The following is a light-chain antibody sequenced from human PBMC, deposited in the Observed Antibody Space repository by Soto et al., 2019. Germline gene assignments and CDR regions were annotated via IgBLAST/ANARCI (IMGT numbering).Light chain of an antibody. J-gene: IGKJ1*01. CDR3: QQYGGSPWT. Sequence: EIVLAQSPGTLSLSPGERASLSCRASESVSSTYLVWYQQKPGQAPRLLIYAASSRATGIPDRFTGSGSGTDFTLTISSLEPEDFAVYYCQQYGGSPWTFGQGTKVDIK. CDR2: AAS. V-gene: IGKV3-20*01. CDR1: ESVSSTY.